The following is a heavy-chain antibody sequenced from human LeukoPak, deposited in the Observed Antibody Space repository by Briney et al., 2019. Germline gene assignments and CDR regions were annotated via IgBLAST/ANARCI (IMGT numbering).Heavy chain of an antibody. J-gene: IGHJ4*02. CDR2: IREDGRKA. CDR3: ARDQVGGHYQF. CDR1: GFTFSDYW. V-gene: IGHV3-7*01. Sequence: PGGSLRPSCAASGFTFSDYWMTWVRQAPGKGPEWVANIREDGRKAYYVGSVMGRFTISRDNVKNSVYLQMNYLRAEDTAVYYCARDQVGGHYQFWGQGALVAVSS. D-gene: IGHD2-21*02.